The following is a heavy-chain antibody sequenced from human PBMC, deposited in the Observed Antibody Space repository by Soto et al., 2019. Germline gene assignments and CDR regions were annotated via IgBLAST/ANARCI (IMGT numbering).Heavy chain of an antibody. CDR1: EFAFNYYS. J-gene: IGHJ6*02. CDR2: ISSSSSTR. V-gene: IGHV3-48*02. CDR3: ARVRREYYYYYYGMDV. Sequence: GGSLRLSCAASEFAFNYYSMNWVRQAPRNGLEWVSYISSSSSTRNYADSVKGRFTISRDDAKNSLYLQMNSLRDQDTAVYYCARVRREYYYYYYGMDVWGQGTTVTVSS.